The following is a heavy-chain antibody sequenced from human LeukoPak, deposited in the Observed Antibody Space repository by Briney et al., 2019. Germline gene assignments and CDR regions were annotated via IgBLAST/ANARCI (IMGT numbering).Heavy chain of an antibody. CDR2: IYYSGIT. Sequence: PSETLSLTCSVSGGSISSSNYYWGWIRQVPGKGLEWIGSIYYSGITYYNPSRKSRVIISVDTSKNQFSLKLSSVTAADTAVYYCAREIRGSDCNFDNWGQGTLVTVSS. D-gene: IGHD5-12*01. CDR3: AREIRGSDCNFDN. CDR1: GGSISSSNYY. V-gene: IGHV4-39*02. J-gene: IGHJ4*02.